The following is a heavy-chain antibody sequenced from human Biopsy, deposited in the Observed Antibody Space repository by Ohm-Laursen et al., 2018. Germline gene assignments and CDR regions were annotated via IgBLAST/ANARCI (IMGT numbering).Heavy chain of an antibody. CDR1: GFTLSSYS. J-gene: IGHJ6*02. Sequence: SLRLSCAASGFTLSSYSMNWVRQTPGKGLEWVSTISSSSDNIYYVDSVKGRFTISRDNAKNSLYLQMNSLRAEDTAVYYCARSRGSSGIATIYYYSMDVWGQGTTVTVS. CDR3: ARSRGSSGIATIYYYSMDV. D-gene: IGHD3-10*01. V-gene: IGHV3-21*01. CDR2: ISSSSDNI.